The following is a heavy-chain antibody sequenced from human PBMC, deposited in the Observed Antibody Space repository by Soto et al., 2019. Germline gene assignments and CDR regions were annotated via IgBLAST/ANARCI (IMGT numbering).Heavy chain of an antibody. Sequence: GGSLRLSCAVAGYTFGNHWMHWVRQAPGKGLEWVSRMNSDGSTTNYADSVKGRFTVSRDNAKNTLYLQMNSLRVEDTAVCYCATAEVDYWGPGTLVTVSS. CDR1: GYTFGNHW. V-gene: IGHV3-74*01. J-gene: IGHJ4*02. CDR2: MNSDGSTT. CDR3: ATAEVDY.